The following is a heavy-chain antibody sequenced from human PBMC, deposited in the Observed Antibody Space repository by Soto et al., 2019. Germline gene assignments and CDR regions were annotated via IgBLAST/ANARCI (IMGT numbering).Heavy chain of an antibody. V-gene: IGHV3-15*01. Sequence: GGSLRLSCAASGFTFSNALLSWVRQAPGKGLEWVGRIKSKTDGGTTDYTAPVKGRFTISRDDSKNTLYLQMNSLKIEDTAVYYCTTGSTSTKNYWGQGTMVTV. CDR1: GFTFSNAL. J-gene: IGHJ4*02. CDR2: IKSKTDGGTT. CDR3: TTGSTSTKNY. D-gene: IGHD6-6*01.